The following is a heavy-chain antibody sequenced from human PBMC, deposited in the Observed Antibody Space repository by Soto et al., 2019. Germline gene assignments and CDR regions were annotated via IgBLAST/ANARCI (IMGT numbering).Heavy chain of an antibody. CDR2: ISGSDGTT. J-gene: IGHJ6*02. V-gene: IGHV3-23*01. D-gene: IGHD3-3*01. CDR1: GFAFGTYA. CDR3: AKLDFWNSYYGLDV. Sequence: GGSLRLSCAASGFAFGTYAMSWVCQAPGRGLEWVSSISGSDGTTYYADSVKGRFSISRDKSKNTLYLQMNSLRAEDTAIYYCAKLDFWNSYYGLDVWGQGTTVTVSS.